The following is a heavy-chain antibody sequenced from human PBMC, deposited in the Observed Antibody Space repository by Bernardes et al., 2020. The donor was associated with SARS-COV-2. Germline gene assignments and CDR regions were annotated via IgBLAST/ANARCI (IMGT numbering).Heavy chain of an antibody. CDR2: VNSDGSRI. J-gene: IGHJ6*02. Sequence: GGSLRLSRAASGFTVSVYWMHWVRQAPGKGLVWVARVNSDGSRITYADSVKGRFTISRDNAKNTLYLQMNSLRAEDTAVYYCAREEGYVLGLSYHYYGMDVWDQGTTVTVSS. V-gene: IGHV3-74*03. CDR3: AREEGYVLGLSYHYYGMDV. D-gene: IGHD5-12*01. CDR1: GFTVSVYW.